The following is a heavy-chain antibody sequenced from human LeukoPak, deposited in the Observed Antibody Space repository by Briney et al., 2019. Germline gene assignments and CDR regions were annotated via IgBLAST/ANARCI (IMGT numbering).Heavy chain of an antibody. Sequence: ASVKVSCKASGYTFTSYYMHWVRQAPGQGLEWMGIINPTGDSTTYAQKFQGRVTMTRDTSTNTVYMELSSLRSDDTAVYYCARHPSPQLHHFDYWGQGTLVTVSS. J-gene: IGHJ4*02. CDR3: ARHPSPQLHHFDY. V-gene: IGHV1-46*01. CDR1: GYTFTSYY. D-gene: IGHD2-2*01. CDR2: INPTGDST.